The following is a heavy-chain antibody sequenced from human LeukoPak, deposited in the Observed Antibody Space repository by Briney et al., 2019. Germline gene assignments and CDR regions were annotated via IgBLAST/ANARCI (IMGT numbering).Heavy chain of an antibody. J-gene: IGHJ4*02. Sequence: GASVKVSCKASGYTFTSYGISWVRQAPGQGLEWMGWISAYNGNTNYAQKLQGRVTMTTDTSTSTAYMELRSLRSDDTAVYYCARGSNSWYTQHAFDYWGQGTLVTVSS. CDR1: GYTFTSYG. CDR2: ISAYNGNT. D-gene: IGHD6-13*01. CDR3: ARGSNSWYTQHAFDY. V-gene: IGHV1-18*01.